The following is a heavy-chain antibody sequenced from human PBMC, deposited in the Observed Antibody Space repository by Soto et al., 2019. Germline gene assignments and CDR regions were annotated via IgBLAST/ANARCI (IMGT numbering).Heavy chain of an antibody. CDR1: GYTFTSYG. J-gene: IGHJ3*02. CDR2: ISAYNGNT. CDR3: ARTPRRDDILTGYDAFDI. V-gene: IGHV1-18*01. D-gene: IGHD3-9*01. Sequence: ASVKVSCKASGYTFTSYGISLVRQAPGQGLEWMGWISAYNGNTNYAQKLQGRVTMTTDTSTSTAYMELRSLRSDDTAVYYCARTPRRDDILTGYDAFDIWGQGTMVTVSS.